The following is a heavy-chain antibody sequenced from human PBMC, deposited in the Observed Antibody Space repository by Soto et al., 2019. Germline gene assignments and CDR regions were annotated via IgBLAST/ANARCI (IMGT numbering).Heavy chain of an antibody. J-gene: IGHJ3*02. CDR1: GGSFSGYY. Sequence: QVQLQQWGAGLLKPSETLSLTCAVYGGSFSGYYWSWIRQPPGKGLEWIGEINHSGSTNYNPSRKRQVTLSVDTSHNQFSLKLCSVTAADTAVYYCARYGDLDAFDIWGQGTMVTVSS. CDR2: INHSGST. D-gene: IGHD4-17*01. CDR3: ARYGDLDAFDI. V-gene: IGHV4-34*01.